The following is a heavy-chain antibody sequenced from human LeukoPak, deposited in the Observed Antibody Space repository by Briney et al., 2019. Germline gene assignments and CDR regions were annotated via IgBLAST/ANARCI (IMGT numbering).Heavy chain of an antibody. Sequence: GGSLRLSCAASGFTFSDYYMSWIRQAPGKGLEWVSYISSSGSTIYYADSVKGRFTISRDNSKNTLYLQMNSLRAEDTAVYYCAKDYEPLVGVHRWGDWFDPWGQGTLVTVSS. D-gene: IGHD1-26*01. CDR1: GFTFSDYY. CDR2: ISSSGSTI. CDR3: AKDYEPLVGVHRWGDWFDP. J-gene: IGHJ5*02. V-gene: IGHV3-11*01.